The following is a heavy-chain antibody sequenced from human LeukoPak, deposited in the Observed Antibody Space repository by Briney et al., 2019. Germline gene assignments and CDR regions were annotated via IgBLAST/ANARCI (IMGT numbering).Heavy chain of an antibody. V-gene: IGHV3-66*01. Sequence: PGGSLRLSCAASGFTVSSNYMSWVRQAPGKGLEWVSVIYSGGSTYYADSVKGRFTISRDNSKNTLYLQMNSLRAEDTAVYYCARVAVLLWYGMDVWGQGTTVTVSS. J-gene: IGHJ6*02. D-gene: IGHD3-10*01. CDR1: GFTVSSNY. CDR2: IYSGGST. CDR3: ARVAVLLWYGMDV.